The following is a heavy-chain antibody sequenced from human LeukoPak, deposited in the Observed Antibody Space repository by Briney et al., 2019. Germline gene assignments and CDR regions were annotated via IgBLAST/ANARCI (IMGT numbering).Heavy chain of an antibody. CDR1: GYTFTSYY. Sequence: ASVKVSCKASGYTFTSYYMHWVRQAPGQGLEWMGIINPSGGSTSYAQKFQGRVTMTRDTSTSTVYMELSSLRSDDTAVYYCARLRGSYEKYDYWGQGTLVTVSS. CDR2: INPSGGST. J-gene: IGHJ4*02. V-gene: IGHV1-46*01. D-gene: IGHD1-26*01. CDR3: ARLRGSYEKYDY.